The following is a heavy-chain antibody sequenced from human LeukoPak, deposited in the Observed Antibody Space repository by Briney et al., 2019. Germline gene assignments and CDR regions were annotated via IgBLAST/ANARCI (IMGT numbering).Heavy chain of an antibody. CDR3: ARDYFRAVAGTGVIDY. Sequence: PGGSLRLSCAASGFTFSSYSMNWVRQAPGKGLEWVAVISYDGSNKYYADSVKGRFTISRDNSKNTLYLQMNSLRAEDTAVYYCARDYFRAVAGTGVIDYWGQGTLVTVSS. CDR1: GFTFSSYS. D-gene: IGHD6-19*01. J-gene: IGHJ4*02. CDR2: ISYDGSNK. V-gene: IGHV3-30*03.